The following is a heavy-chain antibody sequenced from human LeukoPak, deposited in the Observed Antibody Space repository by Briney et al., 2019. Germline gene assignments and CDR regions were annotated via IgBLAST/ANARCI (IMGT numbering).Heavy chain of an antibody. CDR3: AKEQSSSSWPYYYYYGMDV. D-gene: IGHD6-13*01. V-gene: IGHV3-30*18. Sequence: GGSLRLSCAASGFTFSSYGMHWVRQAPGKGLEWVAVISYDGSNKYYADSVKGRFTISRDNSKNTLYLQMNSLRTEDTAVYYCAKEQSSSSWPYYYYYGMDVWGQGTTVTVSS. CDR2: ISYDGSNK. J-gene: IGHJ6*02. CDR1: GFTFSSYG.